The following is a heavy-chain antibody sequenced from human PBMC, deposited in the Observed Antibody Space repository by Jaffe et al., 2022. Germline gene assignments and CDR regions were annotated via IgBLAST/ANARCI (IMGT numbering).Heavy chain of an antibody. CDR3: TTPGGRRYSSGWYGQYFDY. CDR1: GFTFSNAW. Sequence: EVQLVESGGGLVKPGGSLRLSCAASGFTFSNAWMSWVRQAPGKGLEWVGRIKSKTDGGTRDYAAPVKGRFTISRDDSKNTLYLQMNSLKTEDTAVYYCTTPGGRRYSSGWYGQYFDYWGQGTLVTVSS. CDR2: IKSKTDGGTR. V-gene: IGHV3-15*01. D-gene: IGHD6-19*01. J-gene: IGHJ4*02.